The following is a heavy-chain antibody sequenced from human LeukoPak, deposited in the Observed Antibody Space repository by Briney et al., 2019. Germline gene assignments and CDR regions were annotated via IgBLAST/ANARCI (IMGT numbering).Heavy chain of an antibody. CDR3: ARDNSVGDNAWWFDP. CDR2: INPTGGST. D-gene: IGHD1-26*01. Sequence: HVASVTVSCKASGYTFTGYYMHWVRQAPGQGLEWMGLINPTGGSTGYAQKFQGRVTMTRDMSTSTDYMELSSLRSEDTAIYYCARDNSVGDNAWWFDPWGQGTLVTVSS. V-gene: IGHV1-46*01. CDR1: GYTFTGYY. J-gene: IGHJ5*02.